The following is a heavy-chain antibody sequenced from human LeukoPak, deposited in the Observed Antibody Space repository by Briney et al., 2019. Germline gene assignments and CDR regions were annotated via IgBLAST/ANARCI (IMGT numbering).Heavy chain of an antibody. D-gene: IGHD6-6*01. CDR3: ARVPFSSSRMNWFDP. V-gene: IGHV1-8*03. CDR2: MNPNRGNT. Sequence: GASVKVSCKASGYTFTSYVINWVRQATGQGLEWMGWMNPNRGNTGYAQKFQGRVTITRNTSISTAYMELSSLRSEDTAVYYCARVPFSSSRMNWFDPWGQGTLVTVSS. CDR1: GYTFTSYV. J-gene: IGHJ5*02.